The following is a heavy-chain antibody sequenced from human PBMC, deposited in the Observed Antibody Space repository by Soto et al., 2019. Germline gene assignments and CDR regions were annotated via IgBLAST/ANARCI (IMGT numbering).Heavy chain of an antibody. CDR3: ARDLPYSRHAFDV. CDR2: IYYSGST. J-gene: IGHJ3*01. CDR1: GGSISSYY. D-gene: IGHD6-13*01. Sequence: QVQLQESGPGLVKPSETLSLTCTVSGGSISSYYWSWIRQPPGRGLEWIGYIYYSGSTNYNPSLKSGVTISVDTSKHQFSLKLSYVTAADTAVYYCARDLPYSRHAFDVWGQGTMVTVSS. V-gene: IGHV4-59*01.